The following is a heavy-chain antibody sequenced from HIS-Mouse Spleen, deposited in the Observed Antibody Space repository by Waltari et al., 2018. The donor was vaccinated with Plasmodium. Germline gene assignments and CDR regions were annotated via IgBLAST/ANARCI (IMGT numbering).Heavy chain of an antibody. CDR3: ARLYYDFWSGYYPYGMDV. CDR2: ISYDGSNK. J-gene: IGHJ6*02. Sequence: QVQLVESGGGVVQPGRSLRLSCASSGFTSSRLAMPWARQAPGKGLEWVAVISYDGSNKYYADSVKGRFTISRDNSKNTLYLQMNSLRAEDTAVYYCARLYYDFWSGYYPYGMDVWGQGTTVTVSS. V-gene: IGHV3-30*04. D-gene: IGHD3-3*01. CDR1: GFTSSRLA.